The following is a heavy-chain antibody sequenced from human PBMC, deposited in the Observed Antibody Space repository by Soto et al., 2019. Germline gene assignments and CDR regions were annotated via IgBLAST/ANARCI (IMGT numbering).Heavy chain of an antibody. V-gene: IGHV3-23*01. D-gene: IGHD6-13*01. CDR3: AKDLLKWESSSCPWFDP. Sequence: GGSLRLSCAASGFTFSSYAMSWVRQAPGKGLEWVSAISGSGGSTYYADSVKGRFTISRDNSKNTLYLQMNSLRAEDTAVYYCAKDLLKWESSSCPWFDPWGQGTLVTVSS. CDR1: GFTFSSYA. J-gene: IGHJ5*02. CDR2: ISGSGGST.